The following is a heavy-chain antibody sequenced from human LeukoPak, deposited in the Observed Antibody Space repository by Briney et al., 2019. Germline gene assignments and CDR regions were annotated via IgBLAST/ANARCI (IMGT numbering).Heavy chain of an antibody. J-gene: IGHJ6*02. Sequence: SETLSLTCAVYGGSFSGYYWSWIRQPPGKGLEWIGEINHSGSTNYNPSLKSRVTISVDTSKNQSSLKLSSVTAADTAVYYCARDLVVSEGYYGMDVWGQGTTVTVSS. V-gene: IGHV4-34*01. CDR1: GGSFSGYY. CDR2: INHSGST. CDR3: ARDLVVSEGYYGMDV.